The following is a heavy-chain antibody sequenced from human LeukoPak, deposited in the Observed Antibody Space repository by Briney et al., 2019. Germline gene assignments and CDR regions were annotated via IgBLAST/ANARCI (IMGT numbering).Heavy chain of an antibody. Sequence: GGSLRLSCAASGFTFNYAWMSWVRQVPGKGLEWVGQTVSEIDGGTTDYAAPVKGRFTISRDDSKSTLYLQMNSLKIEDTAVYYCTTDEDRNYARKDVWGQGATVIVSS. CDR1: GFTFNYAW. J-gene: IGHJ6*02. D-gene: IGHD1-14*01. CDR3: TTDEDRNYARKDV. V-gene: IGHV3-15*04. CDR2: TVSEIDGGTT.